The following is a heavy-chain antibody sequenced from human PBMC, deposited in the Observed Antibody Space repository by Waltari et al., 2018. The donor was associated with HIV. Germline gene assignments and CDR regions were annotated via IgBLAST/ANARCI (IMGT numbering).Heavy chain of an antibody. J-gene: IGHJ5*02. D-gene: IGHD1-1*01. CDR1: GYTFINYD. V-gene: IGHV1-8*01. Sequence: QEQLVQSGAELKKPGASVKVSCKASGYTFINYDVVWVRQATGHSLEWMGWMNPHSGNPGYSEKLKGRISMTRDTSRTTAYMELRNLTAEDTAVYYCARRPTLPNSGRFAPWGQGTLVTVSS. CDR3: ARRPTLPNSGRFAP. CDR2: MNPHSGNP.